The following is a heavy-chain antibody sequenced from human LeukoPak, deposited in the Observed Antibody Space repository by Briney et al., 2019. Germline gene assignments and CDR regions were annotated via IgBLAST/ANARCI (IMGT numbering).Heavy chain of an antibody. Sequence: GGSLRLSCEVSGFTFSDYWMTWVRQAPGKGLEWVANINQDGSVQYYVGSVKGRFTISRDNAKNSLDLQMNSLRAEDTAVYYCARLLWFGVGARDYWGQGTLVTVS. J-gene: IGHJ4*02. CDR2: INQDGSVQ. CDR3: ARLLWFGVGARDY. CDR1: GFTFSDYW. D-gene: IGHD3-10*01. V-gene: IGHV3-7*01.